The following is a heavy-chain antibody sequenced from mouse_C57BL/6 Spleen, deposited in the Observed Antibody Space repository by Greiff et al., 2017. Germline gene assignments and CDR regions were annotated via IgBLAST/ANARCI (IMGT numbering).Heavy chain of an antibody. D-gene: IGHD2-1*01. J-gene: IGHJ2*01. CDR1: GYSITSGYY. V-gene: IGHV3-6*01. CDR2: ISYDGSN. Sequence: EVKLEESGPGLVKPSQSLSLTCSVTGYSITSGYYWNWIRQFPGNKLEWMGYISYDGSNNYNPSLKNRISITRDTSKNQFFLKLNSVTTEDTATYYCAREEDYGKVFDYWGQGTTLTVSS. CDR3: AREEDYGKVFDY.